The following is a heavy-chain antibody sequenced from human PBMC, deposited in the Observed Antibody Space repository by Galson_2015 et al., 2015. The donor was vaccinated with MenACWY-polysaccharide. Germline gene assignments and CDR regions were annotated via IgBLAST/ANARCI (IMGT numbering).Heavy chain of an antibody. Sequence: SLRLSCAASGFTFSSYAMSWVRQAPGKGLEWVSAISGSGGSTYYADSVKGRFTISRDNSKNTLYLQMNSLRAEDTAVYYCAKDLERAGDYGDYDGYFDNWGQGTLVTVSS. J-gene: IGHJ4*02. V-gene: IGHV3-23*01. CDR2: ISGSGGST. CDR3: AKDLERAGDYGDYDGYFDN. D-gene: IGHD4-17*01. CDR1: GFTFSSYA.